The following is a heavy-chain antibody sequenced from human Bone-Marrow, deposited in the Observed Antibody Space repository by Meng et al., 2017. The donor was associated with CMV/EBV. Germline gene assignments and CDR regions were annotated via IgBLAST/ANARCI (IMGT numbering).Heavy chain of an antibody. D-gene: IGHD6-19*01. J-gene: IGHJ4*02. CDR3: ARGAGAVAGTFDY. Sequence: QVQLVQSGAEVKKPGASVKVSCKASGYTFTSYYMHWVRQAPGQGLEWMGVIYPSGGSTRYAQKFQGRVTMTRDTSTGTAHMELSSLSSEDTAVYYCARGAGAVAGTFDYWGQGTLVTVSS. CDR1: GYTFTSYY. CDR2: IYPSGGST. V-gene: IGHV1-46*01.